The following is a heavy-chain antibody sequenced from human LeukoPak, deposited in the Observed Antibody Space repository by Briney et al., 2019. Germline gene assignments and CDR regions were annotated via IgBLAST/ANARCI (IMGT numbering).Heavy chain of an antibody. CDR1: GFTFDDYG. D-gene: IGHD3-10*01. CDR3: ARVSRAGNWFDP. Sequence: GGSLRLSCAASGFTFDDYGRSWVRQAPGKGLEWVSGINWSGGSTGYADSVKGRFTISRDNAKNSLYLQMNSLRAEDTALYHCARVSRAGNWFDPWGQGTLVTVSS. V-gene: IGHV3-20*01. CDR2: INWSGGST. J-gene: IGHJ5*02.